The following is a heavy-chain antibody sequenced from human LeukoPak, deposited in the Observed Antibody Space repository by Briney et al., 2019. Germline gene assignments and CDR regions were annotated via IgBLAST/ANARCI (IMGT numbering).Heavy chain of an antibody. J-gene: IGHJ4*02. CDR2: IKQDGSET. CDR1: GFTFSDYA. D-gene: IGHD3-3*01. Sequence: PGGSLRLSCTTSGFTFSDYAVSWVRRAPGKGLEWVANIKQDGSETYYVDSVRGRFTISRDNAKKSLYLQMNSLRAEDTAVYYCARDFWGAYRVDYFDYWGQGTLVTVSS. CDR3: ARDFWGAYRVDYFDY. V-gene: IGHV3-7*01.